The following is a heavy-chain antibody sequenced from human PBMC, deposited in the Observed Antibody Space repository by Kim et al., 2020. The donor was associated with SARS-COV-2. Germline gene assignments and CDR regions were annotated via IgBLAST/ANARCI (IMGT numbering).Heavy chain of an antibody. CDR2: INAGNGNT. Sequence: ASVKVSCKASGYTFTSYAMHWVRQAPGQRLEWMGWINAGNGNTKYSQKFQGRVTITRDTSASTAYMELSSLRSEDTAVYYCAREGIAAAGWGIAFDIWGQGTMVTVSS. CDR1: GYTFTSYA. CDR3: AREGIAAAGWGIAFDI. D-gene: IGHD6-13*01. J-gene: IGHJ3*02. V-gene: IGHV1-3*01.